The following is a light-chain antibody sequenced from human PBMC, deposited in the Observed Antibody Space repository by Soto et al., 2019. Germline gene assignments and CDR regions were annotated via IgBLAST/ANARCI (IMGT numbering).Light chain of an antibody. J-gene: IGKJ5*01. CDR1: QSVSND. V-gene: IGKV3-11*01. CDR3: QQRNNWPPGIT. Sequence: EIVLTQSPGTLSLSPGERATLSCRASQSVSNDYVAWVQQKPGQAPRLLIYAASNRATGIPARFSGSGSGTDFTLTISSLEPEDFAVYYCQQRNNWPPGITFGQGTRLEIK. CDR2: AAS.